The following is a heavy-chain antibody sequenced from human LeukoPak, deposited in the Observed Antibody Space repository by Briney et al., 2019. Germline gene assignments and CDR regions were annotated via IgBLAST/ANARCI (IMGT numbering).Heavy chain of an antibody. CDR1: GFTFSSYA. CDR2: ISYDGSNK. D-gene: IGHD3-22*01. V-gene: IGHV3-30-3*01. Sequence: GGSLRLSCAASGFTFSSYAMHWVRQAPGKGLEWVAVISYDGSNKYYADSVKGRFTISRDNSKNTLYLQMNSLRAEDTAVYYCARDPYYDSSGYYCLFDYWGQGTLVTVSS. CDR3: ARDPYYDSSGYYCLFDY. J-gene: IGHJ4*02.